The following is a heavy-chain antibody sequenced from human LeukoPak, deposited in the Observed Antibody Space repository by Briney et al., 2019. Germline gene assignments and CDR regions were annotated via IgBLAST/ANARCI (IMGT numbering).Heavy chain of an antibody. CDR2: ISAYNGNT. CDR3: ARKSYYYYYMDV. J-gene: IGHJ6*03. CDR1: GYTFTSYG. Sequence: VASVKVSCTASGYTFTSYGISWVRQAPGQGLEWMGWISAYNGNTNYAQKLQGRFTMTTDKSTSTAYMELRSLRSDDTAGYYCARKSYYYYYMDVWGKGTTVTVSS. V-gene: IGHV1-18*01.